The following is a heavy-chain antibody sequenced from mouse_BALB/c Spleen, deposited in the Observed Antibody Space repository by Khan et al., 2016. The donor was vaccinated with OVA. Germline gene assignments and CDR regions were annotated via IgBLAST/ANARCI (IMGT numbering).Heavy chain of an antibody. Sequence: EVQLQQSGAELVKPGASAKLSCAASGFNIKDTYMHWVKQRPEQGLEWIGRIDPASDYTQYDPKFQGKATITADTSSNTAYLQLSGLTSEDTAVFYCATLTGTFDYWGQGTTLTVSS. CDR1: GFNIKDTY. J-gene: IGHJ2*01. D-gene: IGHD4-1*01. V-gene: IGHV14-3*02. CDR2: IDPASDYT. CDR3: ATLTGTFDY.